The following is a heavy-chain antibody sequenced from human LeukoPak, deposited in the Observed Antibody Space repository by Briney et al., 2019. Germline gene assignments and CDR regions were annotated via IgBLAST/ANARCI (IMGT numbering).Heavy chain of an antibody. D-gene: IGHD6-13*01. CDR3: ARGGSSWDFAFDI. Sequence: GGSLTLSCAASRFIFSYYAMQWLPQAPGKELVGVTILSYDERDKSHTDSVKGRVTISRDNSRNTLYLQMNSLRTEDTAMYYCARGGSSWDFAFDIWGQGTMVTVSS. CDR1: RFIFSYYA. CDR2: LSYDERDK. J-gene: IGHJ3*02. V-gene: IGHV3-30*04.